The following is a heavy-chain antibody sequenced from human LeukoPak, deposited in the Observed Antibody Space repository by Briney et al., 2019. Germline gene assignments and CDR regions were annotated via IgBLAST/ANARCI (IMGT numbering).Heavy chain of an antibody. J-gene: IGHJ6*03. CDR2: ISGSGGST. V-gene: IGHV3-23*01. CDR3: AKEAVAGHYYYYYMDV. D-gene: IGHD6-19*01. Sequence: GGSLRLSCAASGFTFSSYAMSWVRQAPGKGLEWVSAISGSGGSTYYADSAKGRFTISRDNSKNTLYLQMNSLRAEDTAVYYCAKEAVAGHYYYYYMDVWGKGTTVTVSS. CDR1: GFTFSSYA.